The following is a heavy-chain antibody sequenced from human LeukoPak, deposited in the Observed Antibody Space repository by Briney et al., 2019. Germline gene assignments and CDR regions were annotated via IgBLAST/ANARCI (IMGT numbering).Heavy chain of an antibody. V-gene: IGHV4-34*01. CDR2: INHSGST. D-gene: IGHD1-26*01. J-gene: IGHJ5*02. CDR3: ARGSKMLGYNWFDP. Sequence: SETLSLTCAVYGGSFSGYYWNWIRQPPGKGLEWIGEINHSGSTNYIPSLKSRVTISVDTSKNQFYLKLSSVTAADTAVYYCARGSKMLGYNWFDPWGQGTLVTVSS. CDR1: GGSFSGYY.